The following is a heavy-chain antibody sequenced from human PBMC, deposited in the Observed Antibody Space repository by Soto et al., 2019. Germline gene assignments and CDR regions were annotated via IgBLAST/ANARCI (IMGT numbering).Heavy chain of an antibody. D-gene: IGHD3-9*01. V-gene: IGHV3-23*01. J-gene: IGHJ6*02. CDR2: ISGSGGST. CDR1: GFTFSSYA. CDR3: AKFLPYYDFLTGPRAYYYYGMDV. Sequence: GGSLILSCAASGFTFSSYAMSWVRQAPGKGLEWVSAISGSGGSTYYADSVKGRFTISRDNSKNTLYLQMDSLRAEDTAVYYCAKFLPYYDFLTGPRAYYYYGMDVWGQGTTVTVSS.